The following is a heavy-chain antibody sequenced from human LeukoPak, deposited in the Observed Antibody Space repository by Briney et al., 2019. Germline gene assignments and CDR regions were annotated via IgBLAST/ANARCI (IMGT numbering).Heavy chain of an antibody. CDR2: INQDGSEK. CDR1: GFTFTTYW. J-gene: IGHJ4*02. D-gene: IGHD3-10*01. V-gene: IGHV3-7*01. Sequence: GSLRLSCAASGFTFTTYWMNWVRQAPGKGPEWVANINQDGSEKYYVDSVKGRFTISRDNAKNSLFLQMSGLRAEDTAVYYCARADDRDSGSYSGFDYWGQGTLVTVSS. CDR3: ARADDRDSGSYSGFDY.